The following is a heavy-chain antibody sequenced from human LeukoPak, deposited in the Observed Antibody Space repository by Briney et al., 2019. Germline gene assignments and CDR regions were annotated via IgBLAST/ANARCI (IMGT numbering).Heavy chain of an antibody. CDR1: GGSISGYY. CDR2: VFYSGST. Sequence: ETLSLTCTVSGGSISGYYWNWIRQPPGKGLEWIGYVFYSGSTNYNPSLKSRVTISVDTSKNQFSLKLSSVTAADTAVYYCARRGYYGSGYDNGNAFDIWGQGTIVSASS. CDR3: ARRGYYGSGYDNGNAFDI. D-gene: IGHD3-10*01. J-gene: IGHJ3*02. V-gene: IGHV4-59*01.